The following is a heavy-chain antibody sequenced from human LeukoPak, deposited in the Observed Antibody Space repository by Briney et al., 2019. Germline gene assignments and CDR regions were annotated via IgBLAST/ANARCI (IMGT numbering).Heavy chain of an antibody. CDR1: GFTFENYA. V-gene: IGHV3-43*02. CDR3: AKDKRFYDYVWGSYREYFDY. Sequence: PGGSLRLSCVASGFTFENYAMHWVRQTPEKGLEWVSLISRYGDVTSYADSVKGRFTISRDNRRNSLVLQLDSLRTEDSALYYCAKDKRFYDYVWGSYREYFDYWGQGTLVTVSS. J-gene: IGHJ4*02. D-gene: IGHD3-16*02. CDR2: ISRYGDVT.